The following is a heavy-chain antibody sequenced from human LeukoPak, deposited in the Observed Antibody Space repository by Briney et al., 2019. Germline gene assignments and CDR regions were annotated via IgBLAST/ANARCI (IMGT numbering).Heavy chain of an antibody. D-gene: IGHD6-13*01. V-gene: IGHV1-3*01. Sequence: ASVEVSCKASGYTFTSYAMHWVRQAPGQRLEWMGWINAGNGNTKYSQKFQGRVTITRDTSASTAYMELSSLRSEDTAVYYCARVASSSWYFYWGQGTPVTVSS. CDR2: INAGNGNT. CDR1: GYTFTSYA. CDR3: ARVASSSWYFY. J-gene: IGHJ4*02.